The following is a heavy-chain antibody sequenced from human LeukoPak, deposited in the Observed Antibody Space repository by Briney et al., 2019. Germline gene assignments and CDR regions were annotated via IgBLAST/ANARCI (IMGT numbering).Heavy chain of an antibody. D-gene: IGHD2-8*01. J-gene: IGHJ6*03. Sequence: SETLSLTCTVSGGSISSYYWSWIRQPPGKGLEWIGYIYYSGSTNYNPSLKSRVTISVDTSKNQFSLKLSSVTAADTAVYYCASRMGSYYYMDVWGKGTTVTVSS. V-gene: IGHV4-59*12. CDR3: ASRMGSYYYMDV. CDR2: IYYSGST. CDR1: GGSISSYY.